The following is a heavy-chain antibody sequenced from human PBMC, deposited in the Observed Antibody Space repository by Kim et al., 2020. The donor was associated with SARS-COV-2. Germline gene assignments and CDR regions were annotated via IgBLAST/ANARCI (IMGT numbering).Heavy chain of an antibody. CDR2: IGTAGDT. J-gene: IGHJ6*02. V-gene: IGHV3-13*01. CDR3: ARADYGDNYYYYYGMDA. D-gene: IGHD4-17*01. CDR1: GFTFSSYD. Sequence: GGSLRLSCAASGFTFSSYDMHWVRQPTGKGLEWVSAIGTAGDTYYPGSVKGRFTISRENAKNSLYLQMNSLRAGDTAVYYCARADYGDNYYYYYGMDAWGHGATVTVSS.